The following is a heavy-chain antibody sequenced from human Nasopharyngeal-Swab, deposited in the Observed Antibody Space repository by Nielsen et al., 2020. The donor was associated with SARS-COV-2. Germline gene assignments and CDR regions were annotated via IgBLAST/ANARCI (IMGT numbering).Heavy chain of an antibody. J-gene: IGHJ4*02. CDR3: VREWFGTIDY. CDR2: ISSSSSTI. D-gene: IGHD3-10*01. Sequence: GESLKISCAASGFTVSSNYMSRVRQAPGKGLEWLSYISSSSSTIYYADAVKGRFISSRDNAKNSLYLQMNSLRDGDTAMYYCVREWFGTIDYWGQGTLVTVSS. CDR1: GFTVSSNY. V-gene: IGHV3-48*02.